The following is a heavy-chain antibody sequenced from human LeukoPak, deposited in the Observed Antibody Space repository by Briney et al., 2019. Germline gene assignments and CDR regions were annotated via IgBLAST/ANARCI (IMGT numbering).Heavy chain of an antibody. Sequence: PSETLSLTCAVSGYSITSGYYWGWIRQPPGKGLEWIGSIYHSGSTYYNPSLKSRVTISVDTSKNQFSLKLSSVTAADTAVYYCAREGQYYYDSSGYYIWGQGTLVTVSS. CDR2: IYHSGST. D-gene: IGHD3-22*01. CDR1: GYSITSGYY. J-gene: IGHJ4*02. CDR3: AREGQYYYDSSGYYI. V-gene: IGHV4-38-2*02.